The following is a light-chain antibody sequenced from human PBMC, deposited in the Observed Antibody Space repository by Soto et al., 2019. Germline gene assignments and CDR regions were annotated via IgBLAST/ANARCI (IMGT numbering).Light chain of an antibody. CDR3: SSYTTSNTLV. V-gene: IGLV2-14*03. J-gene: IGLJ2*01. Sequence: QSALTQPASVSGSPGQSITISCTGTSSDVGAHNFVSWYQQHPGKAPKLMIYDVTNRPSGVSSRFSGSKSGNTASLAISGLQAEDEADYYCSSYTTSNTLVFGGGTKLTVL. CDR2: DVT. CDR1: SSDVGAHNF.